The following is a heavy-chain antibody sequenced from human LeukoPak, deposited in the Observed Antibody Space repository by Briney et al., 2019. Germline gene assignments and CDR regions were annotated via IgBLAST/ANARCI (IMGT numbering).Heavy chain of an antibody. Sequence: GGGLRLSCAASGFTFSAYAMSWVREAPGKGREWVSGMCGNGGTTYNADSVKGRFTISRDNSKNTLYLQMNNLRAEDTAVYYCAKGDYYDFDYWGQGTLVTVSS. CDR3: AKGDYYDFDY. V-gene: IGHV3-23*01. CDR2: MCGNGGTT. CDR1: GFTFSAYA. D-gene: IGHD3-10*01. J-gene: IGHJ4*02.